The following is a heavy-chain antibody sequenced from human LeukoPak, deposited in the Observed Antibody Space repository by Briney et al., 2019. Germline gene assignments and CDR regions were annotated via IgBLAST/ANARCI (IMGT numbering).Heavy chain of an antibody. J-gene: IGHJ4*02. Sequence: PSETLSLTCAVYGGSFSGYYWSWIRQPPGKGLEWIGEINHSGSTNYNPSLKSRVTISVDTSKNQFSLKLSSVTAADTAVYYCARPRRYSSSWYGPFDYWGQGTLVTVSS. CDR2: INHSGST. V-gene: IGHV4-34*01. CDR3: ARPRRYSSSWYGPFDY. CDR1: GGSFSGYY. D-gene: IGHD6-13*01.